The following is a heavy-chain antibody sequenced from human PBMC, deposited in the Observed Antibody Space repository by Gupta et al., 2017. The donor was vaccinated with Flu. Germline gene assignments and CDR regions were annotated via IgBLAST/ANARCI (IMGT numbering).Heavy chain of an antibody. J-gene: IGHJ4*02. Sequence: RQVPGKGLMWVARINSDASSTNYADSVKGRFTISRDNAKNTLYLQMNSLRVEDTALYYCARVSLPSKTPFDFWGQGTLVTVSS. CDR2: INSDASST. V-gene: IGHV3-74*01. CDR3: ARVSLPSKTPFDF.